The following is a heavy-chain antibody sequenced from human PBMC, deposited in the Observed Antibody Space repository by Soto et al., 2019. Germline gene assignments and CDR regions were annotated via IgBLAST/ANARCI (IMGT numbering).Heavy chain of an antibody. Sequence: QVQLQESGPGLVRPSQTLSLTCSVSGASLRIGDYYWTWIRQPPGKGLEWIGFNYKSGTAKYNPSLSSRVAISVDTSKNQFFLRRTYVTAADTAVYYCVRALGSRFMEWGRLDPWGECKVFPVSS. J-gene: IGHJ5*02. CDR2: NYKSGTA. D-gene: IGHD3-3*01. V-gene: IGHV4-30-4*01. CDR1: GASLRIGDYY. CDR3: VRALGSRFMEWGRLDP.